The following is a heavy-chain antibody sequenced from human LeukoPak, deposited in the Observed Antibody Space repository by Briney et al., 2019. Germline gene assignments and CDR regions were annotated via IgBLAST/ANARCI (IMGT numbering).Heavy chain of an antibody. Sequence: PSETLSLTCALSGGSFSCYYWSWIRQPPGKGLEWIGEINHSGSTNYNPSLKSRVTISVDTSKNQFSLKLSSVTAADTAVYSCARGGLRYFDWLYNWFDPWGQGTLVTVSS. J-gene: IGHJ5*02. V-gene: IGHV4-34*01. D-gene: IGHD3-9*01. CDR2: INHSGST. CDR3: ARGGLRYFDWLYNWFDP. CDR1: GGSFSCYY.